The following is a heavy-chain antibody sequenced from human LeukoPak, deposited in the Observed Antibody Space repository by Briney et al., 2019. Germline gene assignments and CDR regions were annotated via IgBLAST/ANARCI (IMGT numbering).Heavy chain of an antibody. J-gene: IGHJ4*02. CDR2: IKNEHYGGTA. V-gene: IGHV3-15*07. D-gene: IGHD4-17*01. CDR1: GFSFISVW. Sequence: PGGSLRLSCVGSGFSFISVWLNWVRQTPGKGLEWVGRIKNEHYGGTADYNEAIKGRFTISRDDSKNTLYLQMNSLRTEDTAFYYCTAGVLGDTRGLDQWGQGTLVTVSS. CDR3: TAGVLGDTRGLDQ.